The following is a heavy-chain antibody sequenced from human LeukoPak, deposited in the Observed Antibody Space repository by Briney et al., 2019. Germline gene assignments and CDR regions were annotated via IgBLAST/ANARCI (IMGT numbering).Heavy chain of an antibody. Sequence: ASVKVSCKASGYTFTSYGISWVRQAPGQGLEWMGWISTYSGNTNYAQKLQGRVTMTTDTSTSTAYMELGSLRSDDTAVYYCARDGHNGYNGPDAFDVWGQGAMVTVSS. V-gene: IGHV1-18*01. J-gene: IGHJ3*01. D-gene: IGHD5-24*01. CDR1: GYTFTSYG. CDR3: ARDGHNGYNGPDAFDV. CDR2: ISTYSGNT.